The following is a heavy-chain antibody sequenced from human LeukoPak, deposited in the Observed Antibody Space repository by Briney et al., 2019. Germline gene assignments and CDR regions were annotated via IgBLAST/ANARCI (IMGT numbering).Heavy chain of an antibody. D-gene: IGHD6-19*01. J-gene: IGHJ4*02. V-gene: IGHV3-53*01. CDR3: ARVSYTQWLDY. CDR1: GFTVSSNY. Sequence: GGSLRLSCAASGFTVSSNYMSWVRQAPGKGLEWVSLIYSGGSTYYADSVKGRFTISRDNSKNTLYLQMNSLRAEDTAVYYCARVSYTQWLDYWGQGTLVTVSS. CDR2: IYSGGST.